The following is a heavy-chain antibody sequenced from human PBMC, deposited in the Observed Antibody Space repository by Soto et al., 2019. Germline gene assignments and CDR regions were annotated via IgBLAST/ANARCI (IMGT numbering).Heavy chain of an antibody. D-gene: IGHD3-10*01. CDR3: ARIMSLVQYYWYGMDV. J-gene: IGHJ6*02. CDR2: ISGSDGRT. CDR1: GFTFRNYA. Sequence: PGGSLRLSCAASGFTFRNYAMVWVRQAPAKGLEAVSSISGSDGRTYYLDSVKGRFTISRDNSRNTLYLQISSLRVEDTAVYYCARIMSLVQYYWYGMDVWGQGTTVTVSS. V-gene: IGHV3-23*01.